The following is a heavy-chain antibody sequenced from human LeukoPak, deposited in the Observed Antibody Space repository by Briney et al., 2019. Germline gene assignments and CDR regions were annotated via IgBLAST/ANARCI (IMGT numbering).Heavy chain of an antibody. CDR1: GFTFSSYA. D-gene: IGHD2-2*01. J-gene: IGHJ6*02. CDR3: AKGQYCSSTSCQINYYYYGMDV. CDR2: ISGSGGST. Sequence: GGSLRLSCAGSGFTFSSYAMSWVRQAPGKGLEWVSAISGSGGSTYYADSVKGRFTISRDNSKNTLYLQMNSLRAEDTAVYYCAKGQYCSSTSCQINYYYYGMDVWGQGTTVTVSS. V-gene: IGHV3-23*01.